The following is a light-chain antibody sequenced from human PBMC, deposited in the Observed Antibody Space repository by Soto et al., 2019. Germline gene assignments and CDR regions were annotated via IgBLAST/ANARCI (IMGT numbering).Light chain of an antibody. CDR3: NSYTSSCPYV. Sequence: QSVLTQPASVSGSPGQSIAISCTGTSSDVGSYNYVSWYQQHPGKAPKLMIYDVSNRPSGVSDRFSGSKSGNTASLTISGLQAEDEADYFCNSYTSSCPYVFGTGTKVTVL. J-gene: IGLJ1*01. CDR2: DVS. CDR1: SSDVGSYNY. V-gene: IGLV2-14*03.